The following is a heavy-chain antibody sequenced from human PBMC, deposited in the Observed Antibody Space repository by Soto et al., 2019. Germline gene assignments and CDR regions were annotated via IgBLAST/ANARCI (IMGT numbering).Heavy chain of an antibody. Sequence: GASVKVSCKASGGTFSSYAISWVRQAPGQGLEWMGGIIPIFGTANYAQKFQGRVTITADESTSTAYMELSSLRSEDTAVYYCAGDQRNYYDSSGLFDYWGQGTLVTVSS. D-gene: IGHD3-22*01. CDR3: AGDQRNYYDSSGLFDY. CDR2: IIPIFGTA. CDR1: GGTFSSYA. V-gene: IGHV1-69*13. J-gene: IGHJ4*02.